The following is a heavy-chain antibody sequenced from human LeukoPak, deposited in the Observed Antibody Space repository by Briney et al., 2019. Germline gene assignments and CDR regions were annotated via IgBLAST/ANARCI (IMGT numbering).Heavy chain of an antibody. D-gene: IGHD3-3*02. V-gene: IGHV4-61*02. Sequence: PSETLSLTCTVSGGSISSDSDYWSWIRQPAGKGLEWLGRIHIRGSTNYNPSLKSRVTISLDTSKNQFSLSLKSLTAADAAVYYCARDSPFTDAFDIWGQGTMVTVSS. CDR2: IHIRGST. CDR1: GGSISSDSDY. CDR3: ARDSPFTDAFDI. J-gene: IGHJ3*02.